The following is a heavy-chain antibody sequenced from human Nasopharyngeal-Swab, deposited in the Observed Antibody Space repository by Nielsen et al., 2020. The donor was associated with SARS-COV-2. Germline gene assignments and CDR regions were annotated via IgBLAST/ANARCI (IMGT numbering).Heavy chain of an antibody. CDR3: AREEQLVV. CDR1: GYAFIDSY. V-gene: IGHV1-2*06. Sequence: ASVKVSCKASGYAFIDSYMHWVRQAPGQGLEWMGRINVKSGGTIYAQNFQGRVTMTRDTSISPAYVELNRLRSDDTAVYYCAREEQLVVWGQGTLVTVSS. J-gene: IGHJ4*02. CDR2: INVKSGGT. D-gene: IGHD6-6*01.